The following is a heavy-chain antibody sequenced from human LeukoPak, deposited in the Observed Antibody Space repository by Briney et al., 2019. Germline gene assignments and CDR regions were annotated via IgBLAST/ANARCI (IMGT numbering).Heavy chain of an antibody. V-gene: IGHV4-59*01. CDR3: ARGFLSSTPLFDP. Sequence: SETLSLTCTVSGGSISSNYWSWIRQPPGKGLEWIGYIYYSGSTNYNPSLKSRVTISVDTSKNQFSLKLSSVTAADTAVYYCARGFLSSTPLFDPWGQGTLVTVSS. CDR1: GGSISSNY. CDR2: IYYSGST. J-gene: IGHJ5*02. D-gene: IGHD3-10*01.